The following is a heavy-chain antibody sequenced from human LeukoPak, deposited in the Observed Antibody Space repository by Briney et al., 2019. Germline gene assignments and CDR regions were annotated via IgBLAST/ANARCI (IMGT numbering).Heavy chain of an antibody. Sequence: GASVKVSCKVSGYTLTELSMHWVRQAPGKGLEWMGGFDPEDGETIYAQKFQGRVTMTEDTSTDTAYMELSSLRSEDTAMYYCATALYGSGSYRLTPGYYYYGMDVWGQGTTVTVSS. J-gene: IGHJ6*02. V-gene: IGHV1-24*01. CDR2: FDPEDGET. D-gene: IGHD3-10*01. CDR3: ATALYGSGSYRLTPGYYYYGMDV. CDR1: GYTLTELS.